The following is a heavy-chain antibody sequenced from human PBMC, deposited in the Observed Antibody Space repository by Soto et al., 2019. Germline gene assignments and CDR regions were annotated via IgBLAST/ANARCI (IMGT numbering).Heavy chain of an antibody. CDR1: GYSFTSYW. V-gene: IGHV5-51*01. Sequence: GESLKISCKGSGYSFTSYWIGWVRQMPGKGLEWIGIIYPGDSETRYSPSFQGQVTISADKSISTAYLQWSSLKASDTAMYYCARRRYCSSTSCSWFDPWGRGTLVTVSS. D-gene: IGHD2-2*01. CDR3: ARRRYCSSTSCSWFDP. CDR2: IYPGDSET. J-gene: IGHJ5*02.